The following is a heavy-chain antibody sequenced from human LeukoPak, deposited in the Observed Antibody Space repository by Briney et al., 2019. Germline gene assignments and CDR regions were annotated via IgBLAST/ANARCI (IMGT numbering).Heavy chain of an antibody. CDR1: GGTVSYLT. CDR3: AREPVPRSSGLDY. D-gene: IGHD3-22*01. Sequence: SVKVACKASGGTVSYLTISWVRQAPGQGREWMGRIIPIFGTTDYAQKFQGRVSMTTDESTSTAYMELSSLRSEDTAVYYCAREPVPRSSGLDYWGQETLVTVSS. J-gene: IGHJ4*02. CDR2: IIPIFGTT. V-gene: IGHV1-69*05.